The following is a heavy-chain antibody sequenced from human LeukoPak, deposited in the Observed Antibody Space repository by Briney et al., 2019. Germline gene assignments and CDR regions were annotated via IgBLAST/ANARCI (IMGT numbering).Heavy chain of an antibody. J-gene: IGHJ6*03. CDR1: GFTFSSYA. D-gene: IGHD3-3*01. CDR3: ARDPHDFWSGQYYYYYYMDV. Sequence: PGGSLRLSCAASGFTFSSYAMHWVRQAPGKGLEWVAVISYDGSNKYYADSVKGRFTISRDNSKNTLYLRMNSLRAEDTAMYYCARDPHDFWSGQYYYYYYMDVWGKGTTVTVSS. V-gene: IGHV3-30*01. CDR2: ISYDGSNK.